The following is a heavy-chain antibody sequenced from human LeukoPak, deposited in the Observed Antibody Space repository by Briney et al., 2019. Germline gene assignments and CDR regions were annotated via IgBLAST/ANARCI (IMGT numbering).Heavy chain of an antibody. CDR2: IYYSGST. D-gene: IGHD4-23*01. CDR3: ARVRGTTVVTWAFDI. V-gene: IGHV4-59*01. CDR1: GGSISSYY. Sequence: SETLSLTCTVSGGSISSYYWSWIRQPPGKGPEWIGYIYYSGSTNYNPSLKSRVTISVDTSKNQFSLKLSSVTAADTAVYYCARVRGTTVVTWAFDIWGQGTMVTVSS. J-gene: IGHJ3*02.